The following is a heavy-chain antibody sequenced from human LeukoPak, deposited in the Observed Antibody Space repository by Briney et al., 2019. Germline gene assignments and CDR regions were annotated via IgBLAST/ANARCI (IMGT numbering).Heavy chain of an antibody. V-gene: IGHV3-30*02. Sequence: GGSLRLSCAASGFIFSSYGMHWVRQAPGKGLEWVAFIRYDGSNKYYGDSVKGRFTISRDNSKNTRYLQMNSPRAEDTAVYYCAKDKGGSSGWLFDYWGQGTLVTVSS. CDR1: GFIFSSYG. CDR3: AKDKGGSSGWLFDY. CDR2: IRYDGSNK. J-gene: IGHJ4*02. D-gene: IGHD6-19*01.